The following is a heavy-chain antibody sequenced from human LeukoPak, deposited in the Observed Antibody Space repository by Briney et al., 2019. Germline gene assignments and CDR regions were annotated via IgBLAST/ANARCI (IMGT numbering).Heavy chain of an antibody. CDR3: ARDRGLFRASLEYWFDP. CDR2: ISAYNGNT. V-gene: IGHV1-18*01. D-gene: IGHD3-10*01. J-gene: IGHJ5*02. CDR1: GYTFTSYG. Sequence: ASVKVSCKASGYTFTSYGISWVRQAPGQGLEWMGWISAYNGNTNYAQKLQGRVTMTTDTSTSTAYMELRSLRSDDTAVYYCARDRGLFRASLEYWFDPWGQGTLVTVSS.